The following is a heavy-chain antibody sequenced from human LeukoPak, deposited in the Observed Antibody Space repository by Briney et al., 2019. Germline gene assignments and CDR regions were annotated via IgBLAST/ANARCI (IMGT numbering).Heavy chain of an antibody. CDR3: ARVRPGDADS. Sequence: GGSLRLSCAASGVSFSSYAMSWVRQAPGKGLEWVSTVSGNGGTTYYADSVKGRFTISRDNAKNSLYLQMNSLRAEDTAVYYCARVRPGDADSWGQGTLVSVSS. D-gene: IGHD1-26*01. CDR2: VSGNGGTT. V-gene: IGHV3-23*01. J-gene: IGHJ5*01. CDR1: GVSFSSYA.